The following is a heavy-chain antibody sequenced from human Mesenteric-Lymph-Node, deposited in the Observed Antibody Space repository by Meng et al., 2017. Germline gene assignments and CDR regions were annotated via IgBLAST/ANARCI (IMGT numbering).Heavy chain of an antibody. Sequence: GGSLRLSCAASGFTFSRYFMTWVRQAPGKGLEWVANIQQDGSEKYYVDSVKGRFTISRDNAKNSLYLQMNNLRAEDTAVYYCARAVSQDDYFAWFFDLWGRGTLVTVSS. V-gene: IGHV3-7*04. CDR3: ARAVSQDDYFAWFFDL. CDR2: IQQDGSEK. J-gene: IGHJ2*01. CDR1: GFTFSRYF. D-gene: IGHD5-24*01.